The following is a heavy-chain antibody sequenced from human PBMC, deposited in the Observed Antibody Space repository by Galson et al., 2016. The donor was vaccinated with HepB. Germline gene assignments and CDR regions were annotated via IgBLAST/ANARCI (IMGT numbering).Heavy chain of an antibody. Sequence: QSGAEVKKSGESLTISCTGSGYSFTTFWIGWVRQMPGKGLELMGIIYSADSETKYNPSFQGQVTISVDKSTSTAYLQWNSLKASDTAMYYRARHAALHNGYDSPFDSWGQGTLVTVSS. CDR3: ARHAALHNGYDSPFDS. CDR2: IYSADSET. CDR1: GYSFTTFW. V-gene: IGHV5-51*01. J-gene: IGHJ4*02. D-gene: IGHD5-12*01.